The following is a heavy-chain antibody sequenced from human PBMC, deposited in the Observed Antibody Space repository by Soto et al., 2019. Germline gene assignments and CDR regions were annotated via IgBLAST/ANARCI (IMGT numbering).Heavy chain of an antibody. Sequence: GGSLRLSCAASGFSFSSYDMSWVRQAPGKGLEYVSGITSNGGSTFYADSVKGRFIISRDNSQNTVYLQMSSLTTADTAVYYCLVASAAYWGQGTQVTVSS. CDR2: ITSNGGST. CDR3: LVASAAY. J-gene: IGHJ4*02. CDR1: GFSFSSYD. V-gene: IGHV3-64D*06. D-gene: IGHD6-13*01.